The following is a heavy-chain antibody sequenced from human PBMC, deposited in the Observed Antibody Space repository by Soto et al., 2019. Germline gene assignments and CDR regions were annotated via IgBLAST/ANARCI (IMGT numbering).Heavy chain of an antibody. CDR2: ISSSSSYI. CDR1: GFTFSSYS. Sequence: EVQLVESGGGLVKPGGSLRLSCAASGFTFSSYSMNWVRQAPGKGLEWVSSISSSSSYIYYADSVKGRFTISRDNAKNSLYLQMNSLRAEDTAVYYCARDLYYYGSGSYYKDYYYGMDVWGQGTTVTVSS. D-gene: IGHD3-10*01. V-gene: IGHV3-21*01. CDR3: ARDLYYYGSGSYYKDYYYGMDV. J-gene: IGHJ6*02.